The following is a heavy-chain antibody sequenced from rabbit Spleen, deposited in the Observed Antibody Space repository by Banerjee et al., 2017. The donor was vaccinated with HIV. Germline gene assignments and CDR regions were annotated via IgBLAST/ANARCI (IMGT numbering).Heavy chain of an antibody. CDR2: INAVTGNA. CDR3: ERDLAGVFGWTFAW. Sequence: QEQLVESRGGLVKPGGSLKLTCTASGFSFSNKAVMCWVRQAPGKGLEWIACINAVTGNAVYASWAKGRFTFSKTSSTTVPLQVTSLTATDTAAYFCERDLAGVFGWTFAWWGPRTPVTAS. J-gene: IGHJ6*01. V-gene: IGHV1S45*01. D-gene: IGHD4-1*01. CDR1: GFSFSNKAV.